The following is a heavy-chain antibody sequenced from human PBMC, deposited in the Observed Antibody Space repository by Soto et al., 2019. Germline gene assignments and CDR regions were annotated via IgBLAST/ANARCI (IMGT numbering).Heavy chain of an antibody. V-gene: IGHV3-23*01. CDR1: GFTFSSYA. D-gene: IGHD3-3*01. CDR3: AKSRITIFGVVPYYYGMDV. Sequence: PVGSLRLSCAASGFTFSSYAMSWVRQAPGKGLEWVSAISGSGGSTYYADSVKGRFTISRDNSKNKLYLQMHSLRAEDTAVYYCAKSRITIFGVVPYYYGMDVWGQGTTFT. J-gene: IGHJ6*02. CDR2: ISGSGGST.